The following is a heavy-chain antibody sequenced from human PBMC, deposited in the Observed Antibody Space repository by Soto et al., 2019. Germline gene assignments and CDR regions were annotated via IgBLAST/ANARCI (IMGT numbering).Heavy chain of an antibody. CDR1: GGTFSSYA. CDR2: IFPIFGTA. J-gene: IGHJ5*02. Sequence: VKGSCTACGGTFSSYAISWVRQAPGQGLEWMGGIFPIFGTANYAQKFQGRVTITADESTTTAYRELSSPRSEDWAVQCYARALVDSSGYYWLYHWFEPWGEGNLVTVPS. D-gene: IGHD3-22*01. CDR3: ARALVDSSGYYWLYHWFEP. V-gene: IGHV1-69*01.